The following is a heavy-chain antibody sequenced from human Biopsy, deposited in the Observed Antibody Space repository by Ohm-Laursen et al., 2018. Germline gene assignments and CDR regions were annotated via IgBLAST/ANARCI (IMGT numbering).Heavy chain of an antibody. J-gene: IGHJ4*02. V-gene: IGHV3-23*01. CDR2: IDSSAAST. D-gene: IGHD4-17*01. CDR1: GFTFKNYA. CDR3: ASDLNGDPSAFDY. Sequence: SLRLSCAASGFTFKNYAMNWARQAPGKGLDWVSSIDSSAASTFYAGSVKGRFTISRDNSKNTLFLQMNSLRAADTAIYYCASDLNGDPSAFDYWGQGTPVTVSS.